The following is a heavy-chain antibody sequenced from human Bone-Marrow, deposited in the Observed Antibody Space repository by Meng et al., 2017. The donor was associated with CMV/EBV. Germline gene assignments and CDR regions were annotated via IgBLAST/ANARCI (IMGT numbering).Heavy chain of an antibody. CDR2: INHSGVT. J-gene: IGHJ6*02. D-gene: IGHD3-10*01. V-gene: IGHV4-4*02. CDR3: ARGRRASVWVGDLLYYHQYGMDV. CDR1: GASITTTKW. Sequence: SETLSLTCAVSGASITTTKWWTWVRQPPGKGLEWIGEINHSGVTNYNPSPKSRLTISLDTSKGQFSLKVRSVTAADMAVYYCARGRRASVWVGDLLYYHQYGMDVWGQGATVTVSS.